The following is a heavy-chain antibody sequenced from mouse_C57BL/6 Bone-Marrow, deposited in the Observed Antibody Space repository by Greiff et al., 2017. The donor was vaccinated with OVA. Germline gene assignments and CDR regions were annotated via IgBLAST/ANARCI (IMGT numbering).Heavy chain of an antibody. V-gene: IGHV5-12*01. J-gene: IGHJ2*01. CDR1: RFTFSDYY. CDR2: ISNGGGST. Sequence: EVKLMESGGGLVQPGGSLKLSCAASRFTFSDYYMYWVRQTPEKRLEWVAYISNGGGSTYYPDTVKGRFTISRDNAKNTLYLQMSRLKSEDTAMYYCARGGIYGNYFDYWGQGTTLTVSS. CDR3: ARGGIYGNYFDY. D-gene: IGHD2-1*01.